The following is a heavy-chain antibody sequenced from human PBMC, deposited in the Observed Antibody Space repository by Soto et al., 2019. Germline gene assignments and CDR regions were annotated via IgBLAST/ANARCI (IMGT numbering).Heavy chain of an antibody. V-gene: IGHV3-7*01. D-gene: IGHD3-9*01. CDR2: TKGDGSKE. CDR1: GFTLSTFW. J-gene: IGHJ3*02. CDR3: ARDLNYDVATAYYEVFDT. Sequence: EVQLVESGGGLVQPGGSLRLSCSASGFTLSTFWMAWLRQAPGKGLEWVANTKGDGSKESYLDSVKGRFTISRDNDKNSLYLHMNSLRAEDTALYYCARDLNYDVATAYYEVFDTWGQGTMVTVSS.